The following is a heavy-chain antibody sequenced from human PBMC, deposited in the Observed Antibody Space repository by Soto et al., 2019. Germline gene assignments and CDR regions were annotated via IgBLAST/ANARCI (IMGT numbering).Heavy chain of an antibody. CDR3: ARDQEGHCSGGSCYYYDGMDV. D-gene: IGHD2-15*01. J-gene: IGHJ6*02. Sequence: GGSLRLSCAASGFTFSSYWMHWVRQAPGKGLVWVSRINSDGSSTSYADSVKGRFTISRDNAKNTLYLQMNSLRAEDTAVYYCARDQEGHCSGGSCYYYDGMDVWGQGTTVTVSS. CDR1: GFTFSSYW. CDR2: INSDGSST. V-gene: IGHV3-74*01.